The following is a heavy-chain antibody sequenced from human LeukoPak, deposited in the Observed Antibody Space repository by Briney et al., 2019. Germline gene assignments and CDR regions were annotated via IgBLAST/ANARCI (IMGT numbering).Heavy chain of an antibody. CDR2: IYYTGNT. Sequence: SETLSLTCNVSGASTSSRSYYWGWIRQPPGKGLEWIGSIYYTGNTYSNPSLKSRVTISIDTSKNHFSLRLSSVTAADTAVYYCARQDRSTPPPNWFDPWGQGTLVTVSS. V-gene: IGHV4-39*01. J-gene: IGHJ5*02. CDR1: GASTSSRSYY. CDR3: ARQDRSTPPPNWFDP.